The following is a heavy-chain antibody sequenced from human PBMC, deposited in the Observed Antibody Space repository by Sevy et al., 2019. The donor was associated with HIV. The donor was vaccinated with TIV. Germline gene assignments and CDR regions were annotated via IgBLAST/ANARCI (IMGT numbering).Heavy chain of an antibody. CDR2: IYSGGTT. D-gene: IGHD3-10*01. V-gene: IGHV4-61*02. CDR1: GVSITSGHYY. CDR3: GREPHQYYYNAGSLIDS. Sequence: SETLSLTCSVSGVSITSGHYYWSWIRQPAGGGLEWIGRIYSGGTTNYNPSLKNRVTILEDTSKNEFSLRLTSVTAADTAMYYCGREPHQYYYNAGSLIDSWGQGTLVTVSS. J-gene: IGHJ4*02.